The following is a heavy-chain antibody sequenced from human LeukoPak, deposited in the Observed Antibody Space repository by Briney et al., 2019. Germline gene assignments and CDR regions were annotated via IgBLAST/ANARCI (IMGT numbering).Heavy chain of an antibody. CDR3: ARGFCSGGSCYSLHYYYGMDV. D-gene: IGHD2-15*01. V-gene: IGHV4-30-4*01. J-gene: IGHJ6*04. CDR2: IYYSGST. Sequence: SQTLSLTCTVSGGSISSGDYYWSWIRQPPGKGLEWIGYIYYSGSTYYNPSLKSRVTISVDTPKNQFSLKLSSVTAADTAVYYCARGFCSGGSCYSLHYYYGMDVWGKGTTVTVSS. CDR1: GGSISSGDYY.